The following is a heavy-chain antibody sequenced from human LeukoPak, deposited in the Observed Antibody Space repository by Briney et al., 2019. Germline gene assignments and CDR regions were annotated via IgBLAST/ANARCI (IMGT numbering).Heavy chain of an antibody. CDR3: ARQGGYDSSGYYYLDY. V-gene: IGHV4-59*08. CDR1: GGSISSYY. J-gene: IGHJ4*02. D-gene: IGHD3-22*01. CDR2: IYYSGST. Sequence: PPETLSLTCTVSGGSISSYYWSWIRQPPGKGLEWIGYIYYSGSTNYNPSLKSRVTISVDTPKNQFSLKLSSVTAADTAVYYCARQGGYDSSGYYYLDYWGQGTLVTVSS.